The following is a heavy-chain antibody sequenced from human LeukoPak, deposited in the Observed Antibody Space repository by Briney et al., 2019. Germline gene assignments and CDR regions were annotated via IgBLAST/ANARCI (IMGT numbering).Heavy chain of an antibody. D-gene: IGHD6-6*01. V-gene: IGHV4-39*07. Sequence: PSETLSLTCTVSGGSISSSSDYWGWIRQPPGKGLEWIGSIYYSGSTYYNPSLKSRVTISVDPSKNQFSLKLSSVTAADTAVYYCARDAVSSSSAWFDPWGQGTLVTVSS. CDR1: GGSISSSSDY. CDR3: ARDAVSSSSAWFDP. CDR2: IYYSGST. J-gene: IGHJ5*02.